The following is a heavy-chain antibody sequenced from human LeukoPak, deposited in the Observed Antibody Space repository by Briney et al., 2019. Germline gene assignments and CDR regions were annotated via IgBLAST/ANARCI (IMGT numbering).Heavy chain of an antibody. Sequence: PSETLSLTCAVSGGSISSGGYSWSWIRQPPGKGLEWIGYIYYSGSTYYNPSLKSRVTISVDTSKNQFSLKLSSVTAADTAVYYCAREVGTGDFDYWGQGTLVTVSS. CDR1: GGSISSGGYS. D-gene: IGHD7-27*01. V-gene: IGHV4-30-2*05. CDR3: AREVGTGDFDY. J-gene: IGHJ4*02. CDR2: IYYSGST.